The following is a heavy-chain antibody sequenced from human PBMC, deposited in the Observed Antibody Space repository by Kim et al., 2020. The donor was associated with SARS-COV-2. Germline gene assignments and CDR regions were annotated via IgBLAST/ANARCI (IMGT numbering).Heavy chain of an antibody. D-gene: IGHD6-13*01. Sequence: SETLSLTCTVSGGSISSSSYYWGWIRQPPGKGLEWIGSIYYSGSTYYNPSLKSRVTISVDTSKNQFSLKLSSVTAADTAVYYCARDGDAAAAYDYWGQGTLVTVSS. CDR3: ARDGDAAAAYDY. CDR1: GGSISSSSYY. CDR2: IYYSGST. V-gene: IGHV4-39*07. J-gene: IGHJ4*02.